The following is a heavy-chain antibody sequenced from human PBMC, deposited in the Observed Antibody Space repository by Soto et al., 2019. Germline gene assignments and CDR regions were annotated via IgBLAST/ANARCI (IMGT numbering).Heavy chain of an antibody. CDR1: GFTFSDYY. CDR2: ISSSSSYT. D-gene: IGHD2-2*01. J-gene: IGHJ6*02. Sequence: GGSLRLSCAASGFTFSDYYMSWIRQAPGKGLEWVSYISSSSSYTNYAESVKGRFTISRDNAKNSLYLQMNSLRAEDTDVYYCARAGQYCSSTSCYGPYYYGMDVWGQGTTVTVSS. V-gene: IGHV3-11*05. CDR3: ARAGQYCSSTSCYGPYYYGMDV.